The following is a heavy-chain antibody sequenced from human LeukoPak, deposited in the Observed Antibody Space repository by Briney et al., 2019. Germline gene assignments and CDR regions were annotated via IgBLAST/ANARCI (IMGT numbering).Heavy chain of an antibody. D-gene: IGHD2-15*01. Sequence: GGSLRLSCAASGFTFSSYGMHWVRQAPGEGREWGAYIGYDGSKKYYSDSVKGRFTISRDNSKNTVHLQRNSLRAADTALYFCERDLGGIYYIAYWGQGTLVTVSS. CDR1: GFTFSSYG. V-gene: IGHV3-30*02. J-gene: IGHJ4*02. CDR3: ERDLGGIYYIAY. CDR2: IGYDGSKK.